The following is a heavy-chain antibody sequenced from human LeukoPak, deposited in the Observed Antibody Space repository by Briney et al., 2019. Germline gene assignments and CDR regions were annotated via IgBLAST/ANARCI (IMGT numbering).Heavy chain of an antibody. CDR3: ATALNVLRFLEWLF. Sequence: ASVKVSCKVSRYTLTELSMHWVRQAPGKGLEWVGGFDPEDGETIYAQKFQGRVTMTEDTSTDTAYMELSSLRSEDTAVYYCATALNVLRFLEWLFWGQGTLVTVSS. V-gene: IGHV1-24*01. CDR1: RYTLTELS. D-gene: IGHD3-3*01. CDR2: FDPEDGET. J-gene: IGHJ4*02.